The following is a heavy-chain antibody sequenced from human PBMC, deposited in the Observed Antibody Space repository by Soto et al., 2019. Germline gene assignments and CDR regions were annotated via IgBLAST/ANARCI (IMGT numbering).Heavy chain of an antibody. J-gene: IGHJ4*02. CDR3: ARAVAVAADFDY. CDR1: GYTFTGYA. D-gene: IGHD6-19*01. Sequence: QVQLVQSGAEEKKPGASVKVSCKASGYTFTGYAMHWVRQAPGQRLEWMGWINAGNGNTKYSQKFQGRVTITRDTAASTAYMGLSSLRSEDTAVYSCARAVAVAADFDYWGQGTLVTVSS. V-gene: IGHV1-3*05. CDR2: INAGNGNT.